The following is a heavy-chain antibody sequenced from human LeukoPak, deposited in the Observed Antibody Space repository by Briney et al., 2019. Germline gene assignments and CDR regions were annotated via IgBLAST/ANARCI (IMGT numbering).Heavy chain of an antibody. CDR2: ISVSGSRT. Sequence: PGGSLRLSCATSGFTFSSYAMTWVRQAPGKGLEWVSAISVSGSRTNYADSVKGRFTISRDNSKNTLFLQMTRLRADDTAVYYCARDYKADYWGQGTLVTVSS. CDR3: ARDYKADY. CDR1: GFTFSSYA. J-gene: IGHJ4*02. D-gene: IGHD1-1*01. V-gene: IGHV3-23*01.